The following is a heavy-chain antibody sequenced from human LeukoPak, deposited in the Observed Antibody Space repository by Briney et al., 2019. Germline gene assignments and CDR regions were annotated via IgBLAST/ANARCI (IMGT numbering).Heavy chain of an antibody. CDR3: ARDPSAFAGYFDY. CDR1: GGSITSYY. CDR2: IYNSGTT. V-gene: IGHV4-59*01. D-gene: IGHD6-13*01. J-gene: IGHJ4*02. Sequence: SETLSLTCIVSGGSITSYYWSWIRRPPGKGLEWIGYIYNSGTTNYNPSLKSRVTISADTSKNQISLNLSSVTAADTAVYYCARDPSAFAGYFDYWGQGTLVTVFS.